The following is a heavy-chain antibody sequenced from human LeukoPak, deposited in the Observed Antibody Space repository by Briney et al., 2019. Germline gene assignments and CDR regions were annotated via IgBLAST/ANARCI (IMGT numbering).Heavy chain of an antibody. Sequence: PSETLSLTCTVSGGSISSYYWSWIRQPPGKGLEWIGYIYYSGSTNYNPSLKSRVTISVDTSKDQFSLKLSSVTAADTAVYYCARHRYYDQLFDYWGQGTLVTVSS. CDR2: IYYSGST. CDR3: ARHRYYDQLFDY. J-gene: IGHJ4*02. D-gene: IGHD3-3*01. V-gene: IGHV4-59*08. CDR1: GGSISSYY.